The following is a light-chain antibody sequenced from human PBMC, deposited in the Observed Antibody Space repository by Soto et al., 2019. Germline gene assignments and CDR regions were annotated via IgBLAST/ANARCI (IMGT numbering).Light chain of an antibody. V-gene: IGKV3-11*01. CDR3: QEGTYWPA. CDR1: QCVSGS. CDR2: DAS. Sequence: PGEKATLSCRASQCVSGSLGWYQQKPGQAPRLIIYDASVRATGIPARFSGSGSGTDFTLTISSLEPEDFAVYYCQEGTYWPAFGGGTKVEIK. J-gene: IGKJ4*01.